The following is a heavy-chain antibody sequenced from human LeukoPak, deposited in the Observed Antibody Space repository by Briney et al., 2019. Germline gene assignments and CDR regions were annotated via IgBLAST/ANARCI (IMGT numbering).Heavy chain of an antibody. D-gene: IGHD6-13*01. J-gene: IGHJ4*02. Sequence: GGSLRLSCAASGFPFSNYWMHWVRQAPGKGLVWVSRVTSDGSTTNYADSVKGRFTISRDNAENTLYIRMNSLRPEVSAVYYWPRGYYSSSRFDSWGQGTLVTVSS. CDR2: VTSDGSTT. CDR1: GFPFSNYW. V-gene: IGHV3-74*01. CDR3: PRGYYSSSRFDS.